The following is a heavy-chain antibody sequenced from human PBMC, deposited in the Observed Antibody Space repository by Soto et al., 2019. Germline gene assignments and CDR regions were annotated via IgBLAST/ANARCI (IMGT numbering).Heavy chain of an antibody. Sequence: EVQLLESGGGLVQPGGSLRLSCAASGFTFSSYAMSWVRQAPGKGLEWVSIISPSGGSTYYADSVSGRFTISRDNSKNTLYLQMNSLRAEDTAVYYCAKATRGPLPSRSYDGNYLDYWGQGSLVTVSS. CDR3: AKATRGPLPSRSYDGNYLDY. CDR2: ISPSGGST. D-gene: IGHD3-10*01. CDR1: GFTFSSYA. V-gene: IGHV3-23*01. J-gene: IGHJ4*02.